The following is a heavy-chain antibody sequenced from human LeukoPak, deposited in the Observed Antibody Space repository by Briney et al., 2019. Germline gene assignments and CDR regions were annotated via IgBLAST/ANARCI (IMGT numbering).Heavy chain of an antibody. CDR2: IWYDGSNK. V-gene: IGHV3-33*01. CDR3: ARDPPTVDY. J-gene: IGHJ4*02. Sequence: PGRSLRLSCAASGFTFSSYGMHWVRQAPGKGLEWVAVIWYDGSNKYYADSAKGRFTISRDNSKNTLYLQMNSLRAEDTAVYYCARDPPTVDYWGQGTLVTVSS. CDR1: GFTFSSYG.